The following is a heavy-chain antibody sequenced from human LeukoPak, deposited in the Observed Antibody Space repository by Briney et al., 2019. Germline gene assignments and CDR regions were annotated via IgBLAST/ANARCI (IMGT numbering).Heavy chain of an antibody. J-gene: IGHJ6*03. CDR1: GFTFSYYG. V-gene: IGHV3-30*02. CDR2: IRYDASNK. D-gene: IGHD3-10*01. CDR3: AKSGGDHPYYYMDV. Sequence: GGSLRLSCAASGFTFSYYGIHWVRQAPGKGLEWVAFIRYDASNKYYADSVKGRFTISRDNSKNTLYLQMNSLRAEDTAVYYCAKSGGDHPYYYMDVWGKGTTVTVSS.